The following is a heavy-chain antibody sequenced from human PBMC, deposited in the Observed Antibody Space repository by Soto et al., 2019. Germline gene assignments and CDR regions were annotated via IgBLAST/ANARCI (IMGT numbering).Heavy chain of an antibody. CDR3: ARQAVPYYDFWSGYWGRDFDY. CDR2: IYYRGST. D-gene: IGHD3-3*01. J-gene: IGHJ4*02. Sequence: QLQLQESGPGLVKPSETLSLTCTVSGGSISSSSYYWGWIRQPPGKGLEWIGRIYYRGSTYYNPSLKSRVTISVDTSKNQFSLKLSSVTAADTAVYYCARQAVPYYDFWSGYWGRDFDYWGQGTLVTVSS. CDR1: GGSISSSSYY. V-gene: IGHV4-39*01.